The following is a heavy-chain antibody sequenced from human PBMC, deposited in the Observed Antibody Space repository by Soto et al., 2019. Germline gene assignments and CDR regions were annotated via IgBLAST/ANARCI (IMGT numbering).Heavy chain of an antibody. J-gene: IGHJ4*02. D-gene: IGHD3-22*01. CDR1: GFTFSRYS. Sequence: GRSLRLCCRASGFTFSRYSMNWVRQAPGKGLERVSYISSSSTIYYADSVKGRFTISRDNAKNSLYLQMNSLRAEDTAVYYCASGAYYYDSSGLSYWGEGT. CDR2: ISSSSTI. V-gene: IGHV3-48*01. CDR3: ASGAYYYDSSGLSY.